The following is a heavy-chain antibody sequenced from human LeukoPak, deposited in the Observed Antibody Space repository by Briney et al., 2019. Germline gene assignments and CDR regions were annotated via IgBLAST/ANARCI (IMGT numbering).Heavy chain of an antibody. Sequence: QPGGSLRLSCAASGFTFSTYAMSWVRQAPGKGLEWVSAISGSGSTTYYADSVKGRCPISRDDCKNTLYLQMNSLRAEDTAIYYCAKDLRHYSDVLTEPDAFDIWGEGTMVTVSS. CDR2: ISGSGSTT. CDR3: AKDLRHYSDVLTEPDAFDI. V-gene: IGHV3-23*01. D-gene: IGHD3-9*01. J-gene: IGHJ3*02. CDR1: GFTFSTYA.